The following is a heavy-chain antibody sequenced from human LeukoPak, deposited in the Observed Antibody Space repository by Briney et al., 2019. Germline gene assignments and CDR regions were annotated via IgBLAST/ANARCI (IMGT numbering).Heavy chain of an antibody. Sequence: GGSLRLSCAASGFTFSSYSMNWARQAPGKGLEWVSSISSSSSYIYYADSVKGRFTISRDNAKNSLYLQMNSLRAEDTAVYYCALSSGWYWDFDYWGQGTLVTVSS. CDR1: GFTFSSYS. CDR3: ALSSGWYWDFDY. V-gene: IGHV3-21*01. J-gene: IGHJ4*02. CDR2: ISSSSSYI. D-gene: IGHD6-19*01.